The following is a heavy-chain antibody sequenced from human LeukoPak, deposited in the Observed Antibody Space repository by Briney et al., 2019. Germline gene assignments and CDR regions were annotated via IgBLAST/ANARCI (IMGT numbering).Heavy chain of an antibody. J-gene: IGHJ4*02. V-gene: IGHV3-7*01. CDR1: GFTFTTYW. Sequence: GGSLRLSCAASGFTFTTYWMSWVRQAPGKGLEWVANIKQDGSEKYYVDSVKGRFTISRDNAKNSLYLQMNSLRAEDTAVYYCARGGFLATRYYFDYWGQGTLVIISS. D-gene: IGHD3-3*01. CDR2: IKQDGSEK. CDR3: ARGGFLATRYYFDY.